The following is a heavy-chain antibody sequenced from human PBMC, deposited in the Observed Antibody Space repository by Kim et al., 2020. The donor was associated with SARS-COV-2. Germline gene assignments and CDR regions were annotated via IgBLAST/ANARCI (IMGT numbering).Heavy chain of an antibody. CDR1: GGSISSSNW. J-gene: IGHJ4*02. D-gene: IGHD6-13*01. V-gene: IGHV4-4*02. Sequence: SETLSLTCAVSGGSISSSNWWSWVRQPPGKGLVWIGEIYHSGSTNYNPSLKSRITISVDKSMNQFSLKLSSVTAADTAVYYCARGAEDIAAAGTMGYWGQGTLVTVSS. CDR2: IYHSGST. CDR3: ARGAEDIAAAGTMGY.